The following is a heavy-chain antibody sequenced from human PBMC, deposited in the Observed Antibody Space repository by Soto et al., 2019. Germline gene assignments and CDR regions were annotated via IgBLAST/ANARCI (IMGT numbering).Heavy chain of an antibody. CDR2: INHSGST. V-gene: IGHV4-34*01. CDR3: ASEGLFRINGVCYSQQQLKGLRYFDY. D-gene: IGHD2-8*01. J-gene: IGHJ4*02. Sequence: SETLSLTCAVYGGSFSGYYWSWIRQPPGKGLEWIGEINHSGSTNYNPSLKSRVTISVDTSKNQFSLKLSSVTAADTAVYYCASEGLFRINGVCYSQQQLKGLRYFDYWGQGTLVTVSS. CDR1: GGSFSGYY.